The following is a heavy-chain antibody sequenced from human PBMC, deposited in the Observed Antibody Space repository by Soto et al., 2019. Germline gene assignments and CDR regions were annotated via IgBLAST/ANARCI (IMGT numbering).Heavy chain of an antibody. J-gene: IGHJ2*01. Sequence: PGGSLRLSCTASGFTFSSNWMHWVRQAPGKGLVWVSRINPDGSSRNYADSVKGRFTISRDNVESTVYLQMDSLGAEDTAVYYCTRGFTDKSGFFDLWGRGTQVTVSS. CDR3: TRGFTDKSGFFDL. CDR2: INPDGSSR. V-gene: IGHV3-74*01. CDR1: GFTFSSNW.